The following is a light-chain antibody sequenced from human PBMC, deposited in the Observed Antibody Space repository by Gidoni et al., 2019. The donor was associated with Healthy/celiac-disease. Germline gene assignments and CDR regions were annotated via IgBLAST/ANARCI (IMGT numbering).Light chain of an antibody. CDR1: QSLLHSNGYNY. V-gene: IGKV2-28*01. CDR2: LGS. CDR3: MQALQTPRT. J-gene: IGKJ1*01. Sequence: DIVMTQSPLSLPVTPGEPAPISCRSSQSLLHSNGYNYLDWYLQKPGQSPQLLIYLGSNRASGVPDRFSGSGSGTDFTLKISRLEAEDVGVYYCMQALQTPRTFXQXTKVEIK.